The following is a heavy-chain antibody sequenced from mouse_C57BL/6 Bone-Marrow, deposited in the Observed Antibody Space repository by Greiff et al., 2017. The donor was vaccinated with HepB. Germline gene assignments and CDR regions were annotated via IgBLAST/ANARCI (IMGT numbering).Heavy chain of an antibody. Sequence: EVMLVESGGGLVQPGGSMKLSCVASGFTFSNYWMNWVRQSPEKGLEWVAQIRLKSDNYATHYAESVKGRFTISRDDSKSSVYLQMNNLRAEDTGIYYCTIYYGSRHFDYWGQGTTLTVSS. D-gene: IGHD1-1*01. J-gene: IGHJ2*01. CDR2: IRLKSDNYAT. CDR3: TIYYGSRHFDY. V-gene: IGHV6-3*01. CDR1: GFTFSNYW.